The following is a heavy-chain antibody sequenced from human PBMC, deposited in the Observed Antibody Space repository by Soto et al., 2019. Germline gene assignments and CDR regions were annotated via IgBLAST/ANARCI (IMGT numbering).Heavy chain of an antibody. Sequence: GGSLRLSCAASGFTFSNAWMSWVRQAPGKGLEWVGRIKSKTDGGTTDYAAPVKGRFTISRDDSKNTLYLQMNSLKTEDTAVYYCTTAARRGEYYYYDMNVWGQGTTVTVSS. D-gene: IGHD6-6*01. V-gene: IGHV3-15*01. CDR2: IKSKTDGGTT. CDR1: GFTFSNAW. J-gene: IGHJ6*02. CDR3: TTAARRGEYYYYDMNV.